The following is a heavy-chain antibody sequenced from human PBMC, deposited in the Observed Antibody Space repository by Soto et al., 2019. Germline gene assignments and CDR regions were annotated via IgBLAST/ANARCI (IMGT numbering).Heavy chain of an antibody. CDR3: AKGVNSYGMDV. CDR1: GFTFSSYS. CDR2: ISSYGGST. Sequence: GGSLRLSCAASGFTFSSYSMHWVRQAPGKGLEYVSVISSYGGSTYYANSVEGRFTISRDNSKNTLYLQMGSLRAEDMAVYYCAKGVNSYGMDVWGQGTTVTVSS. V-gene: IGHV3-64*01. D-gene: IGHD1-20*01. J-gene: IGHJ6*02.